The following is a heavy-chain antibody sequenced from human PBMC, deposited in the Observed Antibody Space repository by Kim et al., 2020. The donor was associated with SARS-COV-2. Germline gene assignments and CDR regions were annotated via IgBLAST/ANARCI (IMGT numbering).Heavy chain of an antibody. Sequence: SVKVSCKASGGTFSSYAISWVRQAPGQGLEWMGGIIPIFGTANYAQKFQGRVTITADESTSTAYMELSSLRSEDTAVYYCARFNPGCQQHCYFDYWGQGTLVTVSS. CDR2: IIPIFGTA. CDR3: ARFNPGCQQHCYFDY. J-gene: IGHJ4*02. D-gene: IGHD6-13*01. V-gene: IGHV1-69*13. CDR1: GGTFSSYA.